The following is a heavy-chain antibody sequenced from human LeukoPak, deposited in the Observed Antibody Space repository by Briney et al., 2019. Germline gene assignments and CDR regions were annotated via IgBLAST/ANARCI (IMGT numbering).Heavy chain of an antibody. CDR2: IYISGST. Sequence: SETLSLTCTVSGGSISSNNYYWSWIRQPAGKGLEWIGRIYISGSTNYNPSLKSRVTISVDTSKNQFSLRLISVTAADTAVYYCARNGAVDWDAEYAFDIWGQGTWVTVSS. V-gene: IGHV4-61*02. CDR1: GGSISSNNYY. CDR3: ARNGAVDWDAEYAFDI. J-gene: IGHJ3*02. D-gene: IGHD3/OR15-3a*01.